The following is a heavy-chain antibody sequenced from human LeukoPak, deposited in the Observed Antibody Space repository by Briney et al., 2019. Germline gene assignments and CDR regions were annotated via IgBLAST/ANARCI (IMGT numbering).Heavy chain of an antibody. D-gene: IGHD1-26*01. Sequence: PSQTLSLTCTVSGGSISSGSQYWGWLRQPAGKGLEWIGRIYSSGNTNYNPSLKSRFTISLDTSKNQFSLNLSSVTAADTAVYYCAGEVGGSWFDPWGLGTLVTVSS. CDR2: IYSSGNT. CDR3: AGEVGGSWFDP. CDR1: GGSISSGSQY. V-gene: IGHV4-61*02. J-gene: IGHJ5*02.